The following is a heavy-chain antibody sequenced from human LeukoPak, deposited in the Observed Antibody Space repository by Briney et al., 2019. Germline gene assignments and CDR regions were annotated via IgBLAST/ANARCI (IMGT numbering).Heavy chain of an antibody. CDR2: INGDGSST. V-gene: IGHV3-74*01. D-gene: IGHD1-1*01. J-gene: IGHJ4*02. CDR3: ARDNFGGFDY. Sequence: GGSLRLSCAASGFTFSSYWMFWVRQDPGKGLVWVSRINGDGSSTSYADSVKGRFTISRDNAKNTLYLQMNSLRAEDTAVYYCARDNFGGFDYWGQGTLVTVSS. CDR1: GFTFSSYW.